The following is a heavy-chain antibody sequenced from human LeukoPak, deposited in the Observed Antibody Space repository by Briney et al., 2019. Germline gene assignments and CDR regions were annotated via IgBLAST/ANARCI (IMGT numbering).Heavy chain of an antibody. Sequence: GGSLRLSCAASGFTFSSYAMHWVRQARGKGLEWVAVISYDGSNKYYADSVKGRFTSSRDNSKNTLYLQMNSLRAEDTAVYYCARGGSDSSLIHNWFDPWGQGTLVTVSS. V-gene: IGHV3-30*04. CDR2: ISYDGSNK. D-gene: IGHD3-22*01. J-gene: IGHJ5*02. CDR3: ARGGSDSSLIHNWFDP. CDR1: GFTFSSYA.